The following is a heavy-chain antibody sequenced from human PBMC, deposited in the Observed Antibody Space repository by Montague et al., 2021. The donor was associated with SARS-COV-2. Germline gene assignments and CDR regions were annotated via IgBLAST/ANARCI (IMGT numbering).Heavy chain of an antibody. Sequence: SLRLSCAASGFTFSSYPMSWVRQAPGKGLQWVSVIHRAGTRTYYADSVEGRFTISRDNSKNTLYLQMNSLRAEDTALYYCAKVGDIMGGFSLVKYDAWGQGTLVIVSS. CDR2: IHRAGTRT. CDR1: GFTFSSYP. CDR3: AKVGDIMGGFSLVKYDA. V-gene: IGHV3-23*03. D-gene: IGHD3-16*01. J-gene: IGHJ5*02.